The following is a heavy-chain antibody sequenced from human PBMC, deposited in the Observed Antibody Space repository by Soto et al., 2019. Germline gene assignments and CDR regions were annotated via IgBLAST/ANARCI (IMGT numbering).Heavy chain of an antibody. CDR3: ARAIDGYNSWYFDL. CDR2: IYYSGST. V-gene: IGHV4-31*03. J-gene: IGHJ2*01. CDR1: GGSISSGGYY. Sequence: QVQLQESGPGLVKPSQTLSLTCTVSGGSISSGGYYWSWIRQHPGKGLEWIGYIYYSGSTYYNPSLKSRVTXXVXTXXNQFSLKLSSVTAADTAVYYCARAIDGYNSWYFDLWGRGTLVTVSS. D-gene: IGHD5-12*01.